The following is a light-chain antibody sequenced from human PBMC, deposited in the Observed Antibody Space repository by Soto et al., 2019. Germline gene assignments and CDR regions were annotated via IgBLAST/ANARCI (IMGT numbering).Light chain of an antibody. CDR3: QQYNSFPHT. CDR1: QSISAW. Sequence: DIQVTQSPSTLPASVGDRVTITCRASQSISAWLAWYQQKPGKAPKPLIYKASSLESGVPSRFSGSGSGTEFTLTISSLQPDDFATYYCQQYNSFPHTFGQGTKVEIK. J-gene: IGKJ2*01. V-gene: IGKV1-5*03. CDR2: KAS.